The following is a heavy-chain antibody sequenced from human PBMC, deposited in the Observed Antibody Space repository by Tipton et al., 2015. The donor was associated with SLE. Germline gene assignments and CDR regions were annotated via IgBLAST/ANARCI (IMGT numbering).Heavy chain of an antibody. CDR1: GGSISSSSYY. CDR2: IYYSGST. D-gene: IGHD1-26*01. J-gene: IGHJ3*02. CDR3: ARVGAGATSGAFDI. Sequence: TLSLTCTVSGGSISSSSYYWGWIRQPPGKGLEWIGSIYYSGSTYYNPSLKSRVTISVDTSKNQFSLKLSSATAADTAVYYCARVGAGATSGAFDIWGQGTMVTVSS. V-gene: IGHV4-39*07.